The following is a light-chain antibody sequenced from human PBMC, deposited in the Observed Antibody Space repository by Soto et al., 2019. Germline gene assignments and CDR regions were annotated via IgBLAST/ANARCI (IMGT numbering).Light chain of an antibody. Sequence: EIVLTQSPGTLSLSPGERATLSCRARQSLSSSYLAWYQQKPGQAPRLLIYGASTRATGIPARFSGSGSGTEFTLTISSLQSEDSAVYYCHQYNNWPPFTFGQGTRLEIK. V-gene: IGKV3-15*01. J-gene: IGKJ5*01. CDR2: GAS. CDR3: HQYNNWPPFT. CDR1: QSLSSSY.